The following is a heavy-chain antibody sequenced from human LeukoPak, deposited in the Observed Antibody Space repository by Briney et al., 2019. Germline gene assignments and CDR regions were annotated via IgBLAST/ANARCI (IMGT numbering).Heavy chain of an antibody. CDR1: GFTFSTFA. Sequence: GGSLRLSCAASGFTFSTFAMIWVRQAPGKGLEWVAFIRYDGSNKYYADSVKGRFTISRDNSKNTLYLQMNSLRAEDTAVYYCAKAEFDYWGQGTLVTVSS. V-gene: IGHV3-30*02. J-gene: IGHJ4*02. CDR3: AKAEFDY. CDR2: IRYDGSNK.